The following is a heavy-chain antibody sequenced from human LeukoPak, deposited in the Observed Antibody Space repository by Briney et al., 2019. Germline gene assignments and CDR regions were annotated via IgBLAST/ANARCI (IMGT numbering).Heavy chain of an antibody. D-gene: IGHD4-23*01. V-gene: IGHV1-2*02. CDR1: GYTFTGYY. CDR3: ARGIKGGNSWLDY. J-gene: IGHJ4*02. Sequence: ASAKVSCKASGYTFTGYYMHWVRQAPGQGLEWMGWINPNSGGTNYAQKFQGRVTMTRDTSISTAYMELSRLRSDDTAVYYCARGIKGGNSWLDYWGQGTLVTVSS. CDR2: INPNSGGT.